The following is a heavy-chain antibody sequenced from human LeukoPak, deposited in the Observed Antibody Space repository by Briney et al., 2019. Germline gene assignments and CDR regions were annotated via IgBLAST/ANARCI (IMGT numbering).Heavy chain of an antibody. CDR3: ARDPGESGTYDY. CDR2: IYLGGSA. CDR1: GFSVSSYY. Sequence: GGSLRLSCAASGFSVSSYYMSWVRQAPGKGLEWVSVIYLGGSAYYADSVEDRFTISRDKSKNIVYLQMNNRRVEDTAVYFCARDPGESGTYDYWGQGALVTVSP. V-gene: IGHV3-66*01. D-gene: IGHD3-10*01. J-gene: IGHJ4*02.